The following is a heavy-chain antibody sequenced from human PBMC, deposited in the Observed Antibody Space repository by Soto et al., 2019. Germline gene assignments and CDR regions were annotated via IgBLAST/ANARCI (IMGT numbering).Heavy chain of an antibody. CDR2: TRNKANSYTT. CDR1: GFTFSDHY. D-gene: IGHD6-6*01. Sequence: GWSLRLSCAASGFTFSDHYMDWVRQAPGKGLEWVGRTRNKANSYTTEYAASVKGRFTISRDDSKNSLYLQMNSLKTEDTAVYYCARVRRSIAARPTDDAFDIWGQGTMVTVSS. V-gene: IGHV3-72*01. J-gene: IGHJ3*02. CDR3: ARVRRSIAARPTDDAFDI.